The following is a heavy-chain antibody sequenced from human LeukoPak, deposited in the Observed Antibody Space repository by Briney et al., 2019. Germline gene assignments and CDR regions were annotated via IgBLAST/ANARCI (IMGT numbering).Heavy chain of an antibody. D-gene: IGHD3-10*01. CDR2: IWYDGSNK. V-gene: IGHV3-33*01. CDR3: AREVRGVAPGDY. J-gene: IGHJ4*01. CDR1: GFTFSSYG. Sequence: GRSLTLSCAASGFTFSSYGMHWVRHAPGKGLEWVPVIWYDGSNKYYADSVKGRFTISRDNSKNTLYLQMNSLRAEDTAVYYCAREVRGVAPGDYWGQGTLVTVSS.